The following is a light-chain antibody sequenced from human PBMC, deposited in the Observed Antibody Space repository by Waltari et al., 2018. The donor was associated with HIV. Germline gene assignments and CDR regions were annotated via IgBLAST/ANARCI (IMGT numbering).Light chain of an antibody. CDR2: GAS. Sequence: DIQMTQSPPSLSASVGGRVTITCRPSQNIDTFVSWYQQKPGEAPRLLISGASAVQSGVPSRFSGSGSGTDFTLTISSLQPEVFATYFCLQTYITPLTFGPGTKVDVK. CDR3: LQTYITPLT. J-gene: IGKJ3*01. CDR1: QNIDTF. V-gene: IGKV1-39*01.